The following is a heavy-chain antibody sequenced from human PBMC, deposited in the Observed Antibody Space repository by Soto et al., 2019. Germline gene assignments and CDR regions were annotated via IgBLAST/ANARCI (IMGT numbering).Heavy chain of an antibody. J-gene: IGHJ4*02. CDR2: ISGSGGST. D-gene: IGHD6-13*01. V-gene: IGHV3-23*01. CDR3: AKDRIPYSSSWNFDY. CDR1: GFTFSSYA. Sequence: GGSMRHSCAASGFTFSSYALSWVRQAPGKGLEWVSGISGSGGSTYYADSVKGRFTISRDNSKNTLYLQMNSLRAEDTAVYYCAKDRIPYSSSWNFDYWGQGTLVTVSS.